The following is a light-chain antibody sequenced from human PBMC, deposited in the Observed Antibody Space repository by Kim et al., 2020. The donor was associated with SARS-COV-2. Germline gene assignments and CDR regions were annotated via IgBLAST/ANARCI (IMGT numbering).Light chain of an antibody. CDR2: DTG. Sequence: PGGTATLTCGSSTGGVTRNHYPYWFQQRPGQAPRTLIYDTGNKHSWTPARFSGSLLGGKAALTLSGAQPEDEADYYCLLSWPGARVFGGGTQLTVL. V-gene: IGLV7-46*01. CDR3: LLSWPGARV. CDR1: TGGVTRNHY. J-gene: IGLJ7*01.